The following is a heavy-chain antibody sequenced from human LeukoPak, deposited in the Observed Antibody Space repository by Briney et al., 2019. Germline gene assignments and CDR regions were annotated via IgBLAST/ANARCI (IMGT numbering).Heavy chain of an antibody. D-gene: IGHD1-14*01. Sequence: GGSLRLSCAASEFTFSNYAMNWVRQAPGKGLECVSGISGGGGSTYYADSVKGRFTISRDNSRNTLYLQIDSLRAEDTALYYCAKGSGINHYHWIDPWGQGTLVTVSS. CDR1: EFTFSNYA. CDR2: ISGGGGST. V-gene: IGHV3-23*01. CDR3: AKGSGINHYHWIDP. J-gene: IGHJ5*02.